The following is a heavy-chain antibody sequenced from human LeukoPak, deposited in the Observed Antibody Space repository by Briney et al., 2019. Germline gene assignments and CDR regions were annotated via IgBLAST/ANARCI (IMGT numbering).Heavy chain of an antibody. J-gene: IGHJ4*02. CDR3: AREGEVVVVTAIGPNYFDY. CDR1: GGTFSSYA. D-gene: IGHD2-21*02. V-gene: IGHV1-69*04. Sequence: SVKVSCKASGGTFSSYAISWVRQAPGQGLEWMGRIIPILGIANYAQKFQGRVAITADKSTSTAYMELSSLRSEDTAVYYCAREGEVVVVTAIGPNYFDYWGQGTLVTVSS. CDR2: IIPILGIA.